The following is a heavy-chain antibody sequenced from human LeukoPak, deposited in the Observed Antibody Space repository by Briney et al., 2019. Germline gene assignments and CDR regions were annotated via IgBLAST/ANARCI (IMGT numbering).Heavy chain of an antibody. CDR2: ISAYNGNT. J-gene: IGHJ4*02. V-gene: IGHV1-18*01. Sequence: ASVKVSCKASGYTFTSYSISWVRQAPGQGLEWMGWISAYNGNTNYAQKLQGRVTMTTDTSTSTAYMELRSLRSDDTAVYYCARVHCSGGSCYSGSAWVDYWGQGTLVTVSS. D-gene: IGHD2-15*01. CDR3: ARVHCSGGSCYSGSAWVDY. CDR1: GYTFTSYS.